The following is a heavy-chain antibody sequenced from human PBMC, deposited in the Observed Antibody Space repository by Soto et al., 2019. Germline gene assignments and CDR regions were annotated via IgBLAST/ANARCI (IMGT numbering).Heavy chain of an antibody. CDR2: INHSGST. J-gene: IGHJ6*03. CDR1: GGSFSGYY. D-gene: IGHD6-6*01. CDR3: ARGLGIAAQDYTYYMAV. Sequence: SETLSLTCAVYGGSFSGYYWSWIRQPPGKGLEWIGEINHSGSTNYNPSLKSRVTISVDTSKNQFSLKLSSVTAADTAVYYCARGLGIAAQDYTYYMAVGGKGTTVTVSS. V-gene: IGHV4-34*01.